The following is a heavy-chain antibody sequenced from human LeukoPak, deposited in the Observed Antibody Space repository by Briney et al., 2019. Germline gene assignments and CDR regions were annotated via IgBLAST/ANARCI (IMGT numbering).Heavy chain of an antibody. Sequence: SETLSLTCTVSGGSIGGYSWTWIRQSTGKGLEWIGRVFTSGITAYNPSLNSRVTMSVGTSDKHFSLNLTSVTVADTAVYYCAREYIVGGTPYFYYVDVWGKGTTVTVSS. J-gene: IGHJ6*03. V-gene: IGHV4-4*07. CDR3: AREYIVGGTPYFYYVDV. CDR1: GGSIGGYS. D-gene: IGHD1-26*01. CDR2: VFTSGIT.